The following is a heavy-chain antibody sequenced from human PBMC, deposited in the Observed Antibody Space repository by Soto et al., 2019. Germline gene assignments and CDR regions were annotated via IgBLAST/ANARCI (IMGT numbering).Heavy chain of an antibody. CDR1: GGSISSGGYS. Sequence: SETLSLTCAVSGGSISSGGYSWSWIRQPPGKGLEWIGDMYHSGSTNYNPSLKSRVTISVDTSKNQFSLKLTSVTAADTAVYYCARDKITGLFDYWGQGTLVTVSS. V-gene: IGHV4-30-2*01. CDR2: MYHSGST. J-gene: IGHJ4*02. D-gene: IGHD2-8*02. CDR3: ARDKITGLFDY.